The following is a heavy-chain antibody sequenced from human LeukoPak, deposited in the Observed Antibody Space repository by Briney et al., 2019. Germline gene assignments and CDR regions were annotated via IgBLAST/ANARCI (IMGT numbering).Heavy chain of an antibody. V-gene: IGHV3-48*04. CDR3: ATDSPETAAFDY. D-gene: IGHD1-1*01. J-gene: IGHJ4*02. Sequence: GGSLRLSCTASGFSFSTYSMNWVPQARGEGLEGVSYIVGSSSNIYYADSVKGRFTISRDNAKNSLYLQMDSLRAEDTAVYYCATDSPETAAFDYWGQGTLVTVSS. CDR2: IVGSSSNI. CDR1: GFSFSTYS.